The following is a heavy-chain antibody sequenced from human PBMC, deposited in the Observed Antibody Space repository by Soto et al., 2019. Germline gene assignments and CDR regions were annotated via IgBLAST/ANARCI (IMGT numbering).Heavy chain of an antibody. V-gene: IGHV3-48*02. CDR3: AREDILGVRSFDY. CDR2: ISSGSKTI. Sequence: QPGGALGLSCSASGFTFRGYSVNWVRQAPGKGLEWVSYISSGSKTIYYAESVKGRFTVSRDNARNSQYLQMNSLRDEDTAVYYCAREDILGVRSFDYWGQGTLVTVSS. D-gene: IGHD3-9*01. CDR1: GFTFRGYS. J-gene: IGHJ4*02.